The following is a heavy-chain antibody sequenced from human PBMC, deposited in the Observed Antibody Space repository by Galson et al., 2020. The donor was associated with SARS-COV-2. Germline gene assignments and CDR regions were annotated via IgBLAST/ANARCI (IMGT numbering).Heavy chain of an antibody. CDR3: ATIRDGYNAYFFYGMDV. CDR1: EGTFSSYA. J-gene: IGHJ6*02. D-gene: IGHD5-12*01. Sequence: SVKVSCKASEGTFSSYAISWVRQAPGHGLEWMGGIITLYGTSAYARKFQGRVTITADESTRTANMEVSSLRSEDTAVYYCATIRDGYNAYFFYGMDVWGQGTTVTVSS. V-gene: IGHV1-69*13. CDR2: IITLYGTS.